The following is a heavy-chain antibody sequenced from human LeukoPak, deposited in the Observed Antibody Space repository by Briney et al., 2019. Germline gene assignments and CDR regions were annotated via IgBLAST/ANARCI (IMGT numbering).Heavy chain of an antibody. CDR3: ARDFGSGWLSHWFDP. CDR2: ISAYNGNT. J-gene: IGHJ5*02. D-gene: IGHD6-19*01. V-gene: IGHV1-18*01. CDR1: GYTFTSYG. Sequence: ASVKVSCKASGYTFTSYGISWVRQAPGQGLERMGWISAYNGNTNYAQKLQGRVTMTTDTSTSTAYMELRSLRSDDTAVYYCARDFGSGWLSHWFDPWGQGTLVTVSS.